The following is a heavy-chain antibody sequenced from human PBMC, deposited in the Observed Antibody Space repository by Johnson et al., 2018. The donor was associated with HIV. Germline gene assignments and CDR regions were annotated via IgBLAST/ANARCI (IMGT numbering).Heavy chain of an antibody. J-gene: IGHJ3*02. Sequence: VQLVESGGGVVQPGRSLRLSCAASGFTFSTYAMDWVRQAPGKGLEWVANIKEDGSEKYYVDSVRGRFTISRDNAKNSLYLQMNSLRAEDTAVYYCARPIARGASDIWGQGTMVTVSS. D-gene: IGHD3-10*01. CDR2: IKEDGSEK. CDR3: ARPIARGASDI. CDR1: GFTFSTYA. V-gene: IGHV3-7*05.